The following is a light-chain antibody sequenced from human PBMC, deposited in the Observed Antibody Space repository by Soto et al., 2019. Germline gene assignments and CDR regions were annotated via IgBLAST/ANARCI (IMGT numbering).Light chain of an antibody. J-gene: IGKJ1*01. CDR2: DAS. CDR3: QQRSNWPWT. CDR1: QSVSSY. V-gene: IGKV3-11*01. Sequence: IVLTQSPATLSLSPGQRATLSCRASQSVSSYLAWYQQKPGQAPRLLIYDASNRATGIPARFSGSGYGTDFNLTISSLETEDFAVYYCQQRSNWPWTFGQGTKVDIK.